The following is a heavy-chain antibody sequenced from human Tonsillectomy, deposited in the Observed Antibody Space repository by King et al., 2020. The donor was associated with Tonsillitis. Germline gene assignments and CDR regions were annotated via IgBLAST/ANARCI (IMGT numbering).Heavy chain of an antibody. Sequence: DGQLVQSGGGLVQPGRSLRLSCVASGFSFDDYAMHWVRQVPGKGLEWVSGISSNSGSVAYADSVKGRFTISRDNAKNSLSLQMNSLRPEDTALYYCVKDGGSGSNLQWGWFDPWGQGTRVTVSS. CDR3: VKDGGSGSNLQWGWFDP. CDR2: ISSNSGSV. V-gene: IGHV3-9*01. CDR1: GFSFDDYA. J-gene: IGHJ5*02. D-gene: IGHD1-26*01.